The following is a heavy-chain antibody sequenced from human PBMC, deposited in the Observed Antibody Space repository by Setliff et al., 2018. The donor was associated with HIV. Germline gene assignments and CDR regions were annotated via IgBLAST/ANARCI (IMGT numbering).Heavy chain of an antibody. V-gene: IGHV1-2*06. Sequence: ALVKVSCKASGYTFTGYYMHWVRQAPGQGLEWMGRINPNSGGTNYAQKFQGRVTMTRDTSISTAYMELSRLRSDDTAVYYCARGFYCSSTSCYVRRAYYYYMDVWGKGTTVTVSS. J-gene: IGHJ6*03. CDR1: GYTFTGYY. D-gene: IGHD2-2*01. CDR2: INPNSGGT. CDR3: ARGFYCSSTSCYVRRAYYYYMDV.